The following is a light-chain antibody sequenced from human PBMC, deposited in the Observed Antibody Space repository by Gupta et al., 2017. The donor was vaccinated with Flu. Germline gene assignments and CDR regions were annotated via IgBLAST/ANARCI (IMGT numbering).Light chain of an antibody. J-gene: IGKJ4*02. CDR3: QQGNSSPQT. CDR2: AAS. CDR1: QSVTNF. Sequence: PSSLSASVGDRVTITCLASQSVTNFLNWFQKKPGRAPKLLIYAASTLHCGVPSRFSGSGSGTDFTLTISRLQPDDFATYYCQQGNSSPQTFGRGTTVEIK. V-gene: IGKV1-39*01.